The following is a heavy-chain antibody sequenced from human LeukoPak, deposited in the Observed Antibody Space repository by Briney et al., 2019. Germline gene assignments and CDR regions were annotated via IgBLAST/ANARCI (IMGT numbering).Heavy chain of an antibody. CDR3: ARENSGWFDP. CDR1: GGSISSGGYY. Sequence: SSQTLSLTCTVSGGSISSGGYYWSWIRQPPGKGLEWIGYIYHSGSTYYNPSLKSRVTISVDRSKNQFSLKLSSVTAADTAVYYCARENSGWFDPWGQGTLVTVSS. V-gene: IGHV4-30-2*01. D-gene: IGHD1-7*01. J-gene: IGHJ5*02. CDR2: IYHSGST.